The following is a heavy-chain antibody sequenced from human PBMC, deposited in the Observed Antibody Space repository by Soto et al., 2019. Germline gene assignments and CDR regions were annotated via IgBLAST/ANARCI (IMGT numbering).Heavy chain of an antibody. CDR1: GGTFSSYA. V-gene: IGHV1-69*13. Sequence: ASVKVSCKASGGTFSSYAISWVRQAPGQGLEWMGGIIPIFGTANYAQKFQGRVTITADESTSTAYMELSSLRSEDTAVYYCATAWGTASYYYYGMDVWGQGTTVTVSS. CDR2: IIPIFGTA. CDR3: ATAWGTASYYYYGMDV. D-gene: IGHD1-1*01. J-gene: IGHJ6*02.